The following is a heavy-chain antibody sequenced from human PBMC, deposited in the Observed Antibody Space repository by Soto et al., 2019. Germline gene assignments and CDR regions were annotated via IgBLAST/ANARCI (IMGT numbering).Heavy chain of an antibody. CDR1: GYTFTSYG. Sequence: ASLKVSCKASGYTFTSYGISWVRQAPGQGLEWMGWISAYNGNTNYAQKLQGRVTMTTDTSTSTAYMELGSLRSDDTAVYYCAVSGYYSGHYYYYYGMDVWGQGTTGTVSS. J-gene: IGHJ6*02. CDR3: AVSGYYSGHYYYYYGMDV. V-gene: IGHV1-18*01. D-gene: IGHD3-22*01. CDR2: ISAYNGNT.